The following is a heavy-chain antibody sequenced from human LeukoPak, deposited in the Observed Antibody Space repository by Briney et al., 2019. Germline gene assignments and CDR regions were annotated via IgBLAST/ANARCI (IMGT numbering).Heavy chain of an antibody. CDR3: ARDGSYSSSWYLNWFDP. D-gene: IGHD6-13*01. Sequence: PGGSLTLSCAPSGFTFSSYGMHWVRPAPGKGREWVAVIWYDGSNKYYADSVKGRFTISRDNSKNTLYLQMNSLRAEDTAVYYCARDGSYSSSWYLNWFDPWGQGTLVTVSS. CDR2: IWYDGSNK. J-gene: IGHJ5*02. V-gene: IGHV3-33*01. CDR1: GFTFSSYG.